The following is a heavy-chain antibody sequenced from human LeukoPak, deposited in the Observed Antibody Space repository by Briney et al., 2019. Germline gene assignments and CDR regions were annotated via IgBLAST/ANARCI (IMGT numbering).Heavy chain of an antibody. D-gene: IGHD3-22*01. CDR1: GYSISSGYY. CDR2: IYHSGST. CDR3: ASIYDSSGYQGWFDP. J-gene: IGHJ5*02. V-gene: IGHV4-38-2*02. Sequence: SETLSLTCTVSGYSISSGYYWGWIRQPPGKGLEWIGSIYHSGSTYYNPSLKSRVTISVDTSKNQFSLKLSSVTAADTAVYYCASIYDSSGYQGWFDPWGQGTLVTVSS.